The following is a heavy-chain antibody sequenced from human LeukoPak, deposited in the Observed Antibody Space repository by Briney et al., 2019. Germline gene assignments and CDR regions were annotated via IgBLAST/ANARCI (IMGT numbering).Heavy chain of an antibody. Sequence: ASVKVSCKASGYTFTGYYMHWVRQAPGQGLEWMGWINPNSGGTNYAQKFQGRVTMTRDTSISTAYMELSRLRSDDTAVYYCARDLDGIVGAIWGGYWGQGTLVTVSS. CDR2: INPNSGGT. D-gene: IGHD1-26*01. CDR1: GYTFTGYY. V-gene: IGHV1-2*02. J-gene: IGHJ4*02. CDR3: ARDLDGIVGAIWGGY.